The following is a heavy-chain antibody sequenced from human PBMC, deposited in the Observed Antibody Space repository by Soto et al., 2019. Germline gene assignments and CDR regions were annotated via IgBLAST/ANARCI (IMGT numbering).Heavy chain of an antibody. V-gene: IGHV4-31*03. CDR2: IYYSGST. CDR3: ARELGIFGDYWGYYYYGMEV. J-gene: IGHJ6*02. D-gene: IGHD3-3*01. CDR1: GGSISSGGYY. Sequence: QVQLQESGPGLVKPSQTLSLTCTVSGGSISSGGYYWSWIRQHPGKGLEWIGYIYYSGSTYYNPSPKSRVTISVDTSKDQSSLKLSSVTAADTAVYYCARELGIFGDYWGYYYYGMEVWGQGTTVTVSS.